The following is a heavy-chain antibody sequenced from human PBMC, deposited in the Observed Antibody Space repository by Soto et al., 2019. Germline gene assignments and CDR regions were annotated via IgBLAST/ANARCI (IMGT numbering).Heavy chain of an antibody. V-gene: IGHV4-61*01. Sequence: QVQLQESGPGLVKPSETLSLTCTVSGGSVSSGSYYWSWIRQPPGKVLEWIGYIYYSGSTNYNPSLKSRVTISVDTSKNQFSLKLRSVTAADTAVYYCSTYYYFSSGYVDWYFDLWGRGTLVTVSS. J-gene: IGHJ2*01. CDR3: STYYYFSSGYVDWYFDL. CDR1: GGSVSSGSYY. D-gene: IGHD3-22*01. CDR2: IYYSGST.